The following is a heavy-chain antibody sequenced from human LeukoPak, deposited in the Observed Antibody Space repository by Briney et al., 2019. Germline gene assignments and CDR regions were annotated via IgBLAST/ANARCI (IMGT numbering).Heavy chain of an antibody. V-gene: IGHV3-30-3*01. CDR3: ARDRSSGYFDS. Sequence: GGSLRLSCAASGFTFSSYAMHWVRQAPGKGLEWVAVISYDGSNKYYADSVKGRFTISRDNSKNTLYLQMNSLRAEDTAVYYCARDRSSGYFDSWGQGTLVTVSS. D-gene: IGHD3-22*01. CDR1: GFTFSSYA. J-gene: IGHJ4*02. CDR2: ISYDGSNK.